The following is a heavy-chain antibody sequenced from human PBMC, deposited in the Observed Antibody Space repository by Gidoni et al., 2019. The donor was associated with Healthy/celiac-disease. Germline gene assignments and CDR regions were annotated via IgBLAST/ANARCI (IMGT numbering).Heavy chain of an antibody. CDR1: GFTFSSYA. V-gene: IGHV3-23*01. J-gene: IGHJ3*02. Sequence: EVQLLESGGGLVQPGGSLRLSCAASGFTFSSYAMSWVRQAPGKGLECVSAISGSGGSTYYADSVKGRFTISRDNSKNTLYLQMNSLRAEDTAVYYCAKDWGDWYNWNDLGPDAFDIWGQGTMVTVSS. CDR2: ISGSGGST. D-gene: IGHD1-1*01. CDR3: AKDWGDWYNWNDLGPDAFDI.